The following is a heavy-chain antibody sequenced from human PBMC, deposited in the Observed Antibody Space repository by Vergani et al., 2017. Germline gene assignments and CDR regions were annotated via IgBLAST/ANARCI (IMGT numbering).Heavy chain of an antibody. CDR2: IGTAGDT. CDR3: ARRDSSSPALDY. J-gene: IGHJ4*02. Sequence: EVQVVDSGGGLVQPGGSLRPSCAASGFTFSTYDMHWVRQATGKGLEWVSAIGTAGDTYYPGSVKGRFTISRENAKNSLYLQMNGLRAGDTAVYYCARRDSSSPALDYWGQGTLVTVSS. CDR1: GFTFSTYD. V-gene: IGHV3-13*01. D-gene: IGHD6-6*01.